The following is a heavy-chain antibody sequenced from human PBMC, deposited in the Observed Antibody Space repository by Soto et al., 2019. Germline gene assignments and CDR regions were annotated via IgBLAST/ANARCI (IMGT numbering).Heavy chain of an antibody. J-gene: IGHJ5*02. CDR1: GYTFTNYG. V-gene: IGHV1-18*01. Sequence: GASVKVSRKASGYTFTNYGISWVRQAPGQGLEWMGWVSTNSGHTDYAQKFRGRVTMTTDTSTTTAYMELRSLRSDDTAVYYCAREEYRQLDHWGQGTLVTVSS. CDR2: VSTNSGHT. D-gene: IGHD3-16*02. CDR3: AREEYRQLDH.